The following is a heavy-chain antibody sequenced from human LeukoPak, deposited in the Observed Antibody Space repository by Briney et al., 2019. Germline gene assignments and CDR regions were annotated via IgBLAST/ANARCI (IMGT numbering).Heavy chain of an antibody. D-gene: IGHD6-6*01. CDR1: GGSISSYY. V-gene: IGHV4-59*01. J-gene: IGHJ6*02. Sequence: SETLSLTCTVSGGSISSYYWSWIRQPPGKGLEWIGYIYYSGSTNYNPSLKSRVTISVDTSKNQFSLKLSSVTAADTAVYYCARSYSSSSVPYGMDVWGQGTTVTVSS. CDR3: ARSYSSSSVPYGMDV. CDR2: IYYSGST.